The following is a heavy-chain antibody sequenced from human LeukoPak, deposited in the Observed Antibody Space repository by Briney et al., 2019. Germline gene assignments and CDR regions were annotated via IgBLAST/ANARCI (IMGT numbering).Heavy chain of an antibody. Sequence: SETLSLTCTISGGSISSSSYYWGWIRQPPGKGLEWIGSIYYSGSTYYNPSLKSRVTISVDTSKNQFSLKLSSVTAADTAVYYCARHRPWEYYFGYWGQGTLVTVSS. CDR1: GGSISSSSYY. J-gene: IGHJ4*02. CDR3: ARHRPWEYYFGY. CDR2: IYYSGST. D-gene: IGHD1-26*01. V-gene: IGHV4-39*01.